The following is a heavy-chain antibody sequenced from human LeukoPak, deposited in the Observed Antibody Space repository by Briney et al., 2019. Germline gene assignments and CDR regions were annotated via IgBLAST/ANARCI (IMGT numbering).Heavy chain of an antibody. J-gene: IGHJ6*02. V-gene: IGHV1-18*01. D-gene: IGHD6-19*01. CDR1: GYTFTSYG. Sequence: GASVKVSCKASGYTFTSYGISWVRQAPGQGLEWMGWVSAYNGNTNYAQKLRGRVTMTTDTSTSTAYMELRSLRSDDTAVYYCARDRSGWDYYYYYYGMDVWGQGTTVTVSS. CDR2: VSAYNGNT. CDR3: ARDRSGWDYYYYYYGMDV.